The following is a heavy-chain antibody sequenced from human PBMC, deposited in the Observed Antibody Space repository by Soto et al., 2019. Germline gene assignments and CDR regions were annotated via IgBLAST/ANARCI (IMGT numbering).Heavy chain of an antibody. CDR1: GGSFSGYY. Sequence: SETLSLTCAVYGGSFSGYYWSWVRQPPGKGLEWIGEINHSGSTNYNPSLKSRVTISVDTSKNQFSLKLSSVTAADTAVYYCASSGYYYDSSGHLRFDPWGQGTLVTVSS. V-gene: IGHV4-34*01. J-gene: IGHJ5*02. D-gene: IGHD3-22*01. CDR2: INHSGST. CDR3: ASSGYYYDSSGHLRFDP.